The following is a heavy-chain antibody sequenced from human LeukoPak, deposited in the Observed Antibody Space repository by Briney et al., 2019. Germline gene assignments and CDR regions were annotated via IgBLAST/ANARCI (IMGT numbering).Heavy chain of an antibody. V-gene: IGHV3-23*01. CDR1: GFTFSSYA. CDR3: ATFGTTYYSDSSGYPHY. Sequence: GGSLRLSCAASGFTFSSYAMSWVRQAPGKGLEWVSAISGSGGSTYYADSVKGRFAISRDNSKNTLYLQMSSLRAEDTAVYYCATFGTTYYSDSSGYPHYWGQGTLVTVSS. D-gene: IGHD3-22*01. CDR2: ISGSGGST. J-gene: IGHJ4*02.